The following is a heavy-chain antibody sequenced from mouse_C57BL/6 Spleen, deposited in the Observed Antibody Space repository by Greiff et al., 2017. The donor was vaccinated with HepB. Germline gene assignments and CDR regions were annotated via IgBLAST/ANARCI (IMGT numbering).Heavy chain of an antibody. CDR3: ARSSYGWLLDY. J-gene: IGHJ2*01. D-gene: IGHD2-3*01. CDR1: GYTFTSYW. V-gene: IGHV1-64*01. CDR2: IHPNSGST. Sequence: QVQLQQSGAELVKPGASVKLSCTASGYTFTSYWMHWVKQRPGQGLEWIGMIHPNSGSTNYNEKFKSKATLTVDKSSSTAYMQLSTLTSEDSAVYYWARSSYGWLLDYWGQGTTLTVSS.